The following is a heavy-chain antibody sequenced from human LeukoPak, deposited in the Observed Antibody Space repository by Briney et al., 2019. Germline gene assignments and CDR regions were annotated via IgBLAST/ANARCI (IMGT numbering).Heavy chain of an antibody. V-gene: IGHV3-21*01. Sequence: GGSLRLSCAASRFTFSSYSMNWVRQAPGKGLEWVSSISSSGSYIYYADSVKGRFTISRDNAKNSLYLQMDNLRAEDTAVYYCARMEYYGAGGLFDYWGEGTLVTVSS. CDR1: RFTFSSYS. CDR3: ARMEYYGAGGLFDY. D-gene: IGHD3-10*01. CDR2: ISSSGSYI. J-gene: IGHJ4*02.